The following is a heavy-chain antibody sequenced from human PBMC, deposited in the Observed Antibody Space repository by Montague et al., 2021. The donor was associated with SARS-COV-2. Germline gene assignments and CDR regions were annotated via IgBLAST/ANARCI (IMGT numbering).Heavy chain of an antibody. V-gene: IGHV4-4*07. J-gene: IGHJ2*01. CDR3: ARAIWHLDV. Sequence: SETLSLTCSVSGDSISRYYWSWIWQSDGKGLEWIGRIYTWGRVNYNPALQSRVSMSVDTSKSQVSLNVTSVTAADTAVYYCARAIWHLDVWGRGILVTVSS. CDR2: IYTWGRV. CDR1: GDSISRYY.